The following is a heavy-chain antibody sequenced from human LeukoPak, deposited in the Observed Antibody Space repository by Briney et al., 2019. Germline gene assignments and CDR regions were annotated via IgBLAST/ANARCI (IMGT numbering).Heavy chain of an antibody. CDR3: ARESLPTGWIGGFDY. V-gene: IGHV4-59*01. D-gene: IGHD3-16*01. CDR1: GGSISSYY. J-gene: IGHJ4*02. Sequence: SETLSPTCTVSGGSISSYYWSWIRQPPGKGLEWIGYIYYSGSTNYNPSLKSRVTISVDTSKNQFSLKLSSVTAADTAVYYCARESLPTGWIGGFDYWGQGTLVTVSS. CDR2: IYYSGST.